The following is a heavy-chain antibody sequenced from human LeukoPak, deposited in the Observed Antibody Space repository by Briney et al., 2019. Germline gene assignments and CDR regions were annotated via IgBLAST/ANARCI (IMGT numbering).Heavy chain of an antibody. Sequence: KPGGSLRLSCSASGFTFSSYSMHWVRQAPGKGLEYVSAVSGDGGTTRYADSVKGRFTVSRDDSKNTLYLQMNSLRAEDTAVYYCARVPYSSGWFHSPRFDPWGQGTLVTVSS. J-gene: IGHJ5*02. CDR3: ARVPYSSGWFHSPRFDP. V-gene: IGHV3-64*04. CDR1: GFTFSSYS. D-gene: IGHD6-19*01. CDR2: VSGDGGTT.